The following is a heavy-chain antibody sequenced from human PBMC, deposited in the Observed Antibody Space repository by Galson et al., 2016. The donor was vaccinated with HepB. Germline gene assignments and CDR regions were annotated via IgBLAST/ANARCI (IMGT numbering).Heavy chain of an antibody. CDR2: TWYDRSTI. Sequence: SLRLSCAASGFTFNTYTMHWFRQAPGKGLEWVAVTWYDRSTIDYADSVKGRFTISRDNFKNTLYLQMSSLRVEDTAVYYCASDVDCSGGTCYSEGFDFWGRGTPVAVSS. CDR3: ASDVDCSGGTCYSEGFDF. CDR1: GFTFNTYT. V-gene: IGHV3-33*01. J-gene: IGHJ4*02. D-gene: IGHD2-15*01.